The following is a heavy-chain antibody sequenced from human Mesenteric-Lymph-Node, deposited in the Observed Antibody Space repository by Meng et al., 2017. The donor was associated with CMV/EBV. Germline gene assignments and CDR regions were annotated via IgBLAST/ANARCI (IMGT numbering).Heavy chain of an antibody. CDR3: ARGPFWSGSEYFQH. J-gene: IGHJ1*01. Sequence: SETLSLTCTVSGGSVSSGSYYWSWIRQPPGKGQEWIGYIYYSGSTNYNPSLKSRVTISVDTSKNQFSLKLSSVTAADTAVYYCARGPFWSGSEYFQHWGQGTLVTVSS. D-gene: IGHD3-3*01. CDR1: GGSVSSGSYY. V-gene: IGHV4-61*01. CDR2: IYYSGST.